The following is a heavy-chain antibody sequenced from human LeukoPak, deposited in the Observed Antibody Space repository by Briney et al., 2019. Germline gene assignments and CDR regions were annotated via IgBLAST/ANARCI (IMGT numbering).Heavy chain of an antibody. V-gene: IGHV1-24*01. D-gene: IGHD2-15*01. CDR2: FDPEDGET. CDR1: GYTLTELS. J-gene: IGHJ5*02. Sequence: ASVKVSCKVSGYTLTELSMHWVRQAPGKGLEWMGGFDPEDGETIYAQKFQGRVTMTEDTSTDTAYMELSSLRSEDTAVYYCARDTTVGCSGGSCYYGVSNWFDPWGQGTLVTVSS. CDR3: ARDTTVGCSGGSCYYGVSNWFDP.